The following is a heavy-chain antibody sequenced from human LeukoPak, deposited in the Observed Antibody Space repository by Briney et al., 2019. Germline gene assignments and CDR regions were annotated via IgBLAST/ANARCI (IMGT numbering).Heavy chain of an antibody. CDR1: GYTFTSYD. CDR3: ARGVTGTRGLDYYYYYMDV. CDR2: LNTNSGNT. D-gene: IGHD1-7*01. J-gene: IGHJ6*03. Sequence: ASVELSCTASGYTFTSYDINRVRQATGQGLEWMGWLNTNSGNTGYAQKFQGRVTMTRNISISTAYMELNSLRSEDTAVYYCARGVTGTRGLDYYYYYMDVWGKGTTVTVSS. V-gene: IGHV1-8*01.